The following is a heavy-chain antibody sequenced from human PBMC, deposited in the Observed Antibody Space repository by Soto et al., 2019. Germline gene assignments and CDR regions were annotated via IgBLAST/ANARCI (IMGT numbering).Heavy chain of an antibody. V-gene: IGHV3-30*18. J-gene: IGHJ4*02. CDR1: GFTFSSYA. Sequence: GGSLRLSCAASGFTFSSYAMHWVRQAPGKGLEWVAVVSYDGSNKYYADSVKGRFTISRDNSKNTLYLQMNSLRAEDTAVYYCAKGDRMIGVLTFDYWGQGTLVTVPQ. CDR2: VSYDGSNK. CDR3: AKGDRMIGVLTFDY. D-gene: IGHD3-22*01.